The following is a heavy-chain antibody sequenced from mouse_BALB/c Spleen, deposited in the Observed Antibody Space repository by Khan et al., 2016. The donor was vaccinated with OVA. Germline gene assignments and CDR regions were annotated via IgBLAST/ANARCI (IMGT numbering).Heavy chain of an antibody. Sequence: VELVESGPGLVAPSQSLSITCTVSGFSLTSYGVHWVRQPPGKGLEWLVVIWSDGSTNYNSVLKSRLSISKDNSKSQVFLKMNSLQTDDTAIYYCARWFDGPSLYAMDYWGQGTSVTVSS. CDR1: GFSLTSYG. J-gene: IGHJ4*01. CDR2: IWSDGST. CDR3: ARWFDGPSLYAMDY. D-gene: IGHD2-3*01. V-gene: IGHV2-6*02.